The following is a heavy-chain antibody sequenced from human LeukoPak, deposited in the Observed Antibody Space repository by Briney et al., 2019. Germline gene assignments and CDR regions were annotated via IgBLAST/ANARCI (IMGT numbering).Heavy chain of an antibody. CDR1: GGSISSYY. CDR2: IYTSGST. J-gene: IGHJ6*02. CDR3: ARRCSSTSCYAAYGMDV. Sequence: SETLSLTCTVSGGSISSYYWSWIRQPAGKGLEWIGRIYTSGSTNYNPSLKSRVTMSVDTSKNQFSLKLSSVTAADTAVYYCARRCSSTSCYAAYGMDVWGQGTTVTVSS. V-gene: IGHV4-4*07. D-gene: IGHD2-2*01.